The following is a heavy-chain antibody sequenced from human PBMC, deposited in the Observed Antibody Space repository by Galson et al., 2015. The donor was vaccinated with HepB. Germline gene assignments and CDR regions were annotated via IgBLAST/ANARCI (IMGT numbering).Heavy chain of an antibody. J-gene: IGHJ3*02. V-gene: IGHV4-61*01. D-gene: IGHD3-22*01. Sequence: SENLSLTCTVSGGSVSSGSYYWSWIRQPPGKGLEWIGYIYYSGSTNYNPSLKSRVTISVDTSKNQFSLKLSSVTAADTAVYYCARELSYYDSSGYLSLHAFDIWGQGTMVTVSS. CDR2: IYYSGST. CDR1: GGSVSSGSYY. CDR3: ARELSYYDSSGYLSLHAFDI.